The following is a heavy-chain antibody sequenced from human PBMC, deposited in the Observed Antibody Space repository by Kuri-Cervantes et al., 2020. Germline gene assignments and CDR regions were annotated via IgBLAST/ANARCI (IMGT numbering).Heavy chain of an antibody. D-gene: IGHD6-19*01. Sequence: GESLKISCAASGFTFSSYAMSWVRQAPGKGLEWVSTISGSGGSTYYADSVKGRFTISRNNSKNTLYLQMNSLRAEDTAVYYCAKSIAVAESGYWGQGTLVTVSS. CDR2: ISGSGGST. CDR3: AKSIAVAESGY. CDR1: GFTFSSYA. J-gene: IGHJ4*02. V-gene: IGHV3-23*01.